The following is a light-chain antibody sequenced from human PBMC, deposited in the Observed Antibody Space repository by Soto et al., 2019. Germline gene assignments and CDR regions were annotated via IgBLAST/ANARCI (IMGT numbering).Light chain of an antibody. Sequence: QSALTQPASVSGSPGQSITISCTGTSSDVGAYNYVSWYQQQSGKAPKLIIHEVSNRPSGVSNRFSGSKSGNTASLTISGLQAEDEADYYCSSFTNNRAYVFGIGTKVTVL. CDR3: SSFTNNRAYV. J-gene: IGLJ1*01. CDR2: EVS. V-gene: IGLV2-14*01. CDR1: SSDVGAYNY.